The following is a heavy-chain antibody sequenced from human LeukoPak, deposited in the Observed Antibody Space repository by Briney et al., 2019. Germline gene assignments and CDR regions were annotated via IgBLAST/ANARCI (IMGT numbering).Heavy chain of an antibody. Sequence: SGGSLRLSCAASGFTFDDYAMHWVRQAPGKGLEWVSGISWNSGSIGYADPVKGRFTISRDNAKNSLYLQMNSLRAEDTALYYCAKELWSGYYDYWGQGTLVTVSS. J-gene: IGHJ4*02. D-gene: IGHD3-3*01. V-gene: IGHV3-9*01. CDR3: AKELWSGYYDY. CDR1: GFTFDDYA. CDR2: ISWNSGSI.